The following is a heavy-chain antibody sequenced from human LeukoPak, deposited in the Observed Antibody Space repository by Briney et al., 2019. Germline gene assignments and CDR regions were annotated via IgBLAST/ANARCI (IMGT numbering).Heavy chain of an antibody. V-gene: IGHV3-23*01. CDR3: AKDQKPDSGYDIDY. CDR1: GFTFSSYA. D-gene: IGHD5-12*01. CDR2: ISGSGGST. Sequence: GGSLRLSCAASGFTFSSYAMSWVRQAPGKGLEWVSAISGSGGSTYYAGSVKGRFTISRDKSKNTLYLQMHSLRAEDTAVYYCAKDQKPDSGYDIDYWGQGTLVTVSS. J-gene: IGHJ4*02.